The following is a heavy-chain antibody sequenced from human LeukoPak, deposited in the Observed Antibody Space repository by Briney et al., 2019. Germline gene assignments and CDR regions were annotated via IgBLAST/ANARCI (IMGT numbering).Heavy chain of an antibody. V-gene: IGHV3-13*01. Sequence: AGGSLRLSCAASGFTFSSYDMHWVRHATGKGLEWVSAIGTAGDTYYPGSVKGRFTISRENAKNSLYLQVNSLRAGDTAVYYCARVGITGTFDYWGQGTLVTVSS. D-gene: IGHD1-7*01. J-gene: IGHJ4*02. CDR2: IGTAGDT. CDR3: ARVGITGTFDY. CDR1: GFTFSSYD.